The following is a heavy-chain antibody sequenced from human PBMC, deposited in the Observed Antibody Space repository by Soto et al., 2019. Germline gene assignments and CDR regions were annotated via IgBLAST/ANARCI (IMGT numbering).Heavy chain of an antibody. V-gene: IGHV3-30-3*01. Sequence: QVQLVESGGGVVQPGRSLRLSCAASGFTFISYAMHWVRQAPGKGLEWVAVMSFDGSTEYYADSVKGRFTISRDNSKNTVYRQMNSLRSEDTAVYYCARSRHGSGSYTHFYYGLDVWGQGTTVTVSS. D-gene: IGHD3-10*01. J-gene: IGHJ6*02. CDR3: ARSRHGSGSYTHFYYGLDV. CDR1: GFTFISYA. CDR2: MSFDGSTE.